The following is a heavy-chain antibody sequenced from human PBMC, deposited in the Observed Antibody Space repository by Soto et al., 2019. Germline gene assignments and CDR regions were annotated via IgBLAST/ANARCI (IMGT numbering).Heavy chain of an antibody. D-gene: IGHD1-26*01. CDR1: GASITYGGYS. CDR3: ARGGGSDSFDY. Sequence: SETLCLTCTVSGASITYGGYSWSWIRQTPGKGLEWIGYINHLETTFYNPSFESRLSLSIDRAKNQFSLNLNSMSAADRAVYFCARGGGSDSFDYWGQGILVTVSS. CDR2: INHLETT. V-gene: IGHV4-30-2*01. J-gene: IGHJ4*02.